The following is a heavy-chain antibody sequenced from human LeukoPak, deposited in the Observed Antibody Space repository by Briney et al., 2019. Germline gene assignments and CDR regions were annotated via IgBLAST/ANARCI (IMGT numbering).Heavy chain of an antibody. CDR3: AAGGTTFDY. Sequence: KPSETLSLTCAVSGGSISSGSYYWSWIRQPAGKGLEWFGRIYTSGSTNYNPSLKSRVTISVDTSENQFSLKLSSVTAADTAVYYCAAGGTTFDYWGQGTLVTVSS. CDR2: IYTSGST. CDR1: GGSISSGSYY. D-gene: IGHD4-17*01. J-gene: IGHJ4*02. V-gene: IGHV4-61*02.